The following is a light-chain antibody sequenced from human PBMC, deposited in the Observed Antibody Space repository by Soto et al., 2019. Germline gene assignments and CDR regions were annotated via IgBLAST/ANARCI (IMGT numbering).Light chain of an antibody. CDR1: QSIYSS. Sequence: DIQMTQSPSSLSASVGDRVTITCRASQSIYSSLNWYHQKPGKAPKLLIYAASNLQSVVPSRFSGSGSGTDFTLSISSLQPEDFATYYCQQSYSAPYTFGQGTKLEI. CDR3: QQSYSAPYT. CDR2: AAS. V-gene: IGKV1-39*01. J-gene: IGKJ2*01.